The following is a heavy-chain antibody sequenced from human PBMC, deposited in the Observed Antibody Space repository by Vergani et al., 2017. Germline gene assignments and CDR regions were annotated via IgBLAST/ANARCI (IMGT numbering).Heavy chain of an antibody. J-gene: IGHJ4*02. CDR2: INHSGST. V-gene: IGHV4-34*01. CDR3: ARVSINDYDPDY. CDR1: GGSFSGYY. D-gene: IGHD4-17*01. Sequence: QVQLQQWGAGLLKPSETLSLTCAVYGGSFSGYYWSWIRQPPGKGLEWIGEINHSGSTNYNPSLKSRVTISVDTSKNQFPLKLSSVTAADTAVYYCARVSINDYDPDYWGQGTLVTVSS.